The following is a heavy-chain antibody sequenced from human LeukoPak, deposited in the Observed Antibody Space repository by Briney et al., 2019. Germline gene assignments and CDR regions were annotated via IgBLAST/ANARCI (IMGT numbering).Heavy chain of an antibody. D-gene: IGHD4/OR15-4a*01. CDR3: ARDLRHDYNDYVDY. J-gene: IGHJ4*02. CDR1: VFIFTSYG. Sequence: ASVKVSRKASVFIFTSYGFTWVRQAPGQGLEWIGWISANNGNTNYAQKVQGRVTMTTDTSTRTVYMELRSLRSDDTAVYYCARDLRHDYNDYVDYWGQGTLVTVSS. CDR2: ISANNGNT. V-gene: IGHV1-18*01.